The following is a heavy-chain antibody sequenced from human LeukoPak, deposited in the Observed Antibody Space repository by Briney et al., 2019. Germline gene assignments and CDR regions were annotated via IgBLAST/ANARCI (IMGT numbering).Heavy chain of an antibody. V-gene: IGHV3-11*01. CDR2: ISSIDNTI. Sequence: GGSLRLSCAASGFIFSDYYMNWIRQAPGKGLEWVSYISSIDNTIYYADSVKGRITISRDNAKNSLYLQMNSLRVGDTAVYYCAKPHNGRRWWELGAFDIWGQGTMVTVSS. J-gene: IGHJ3*02. CDR3: AKPHNGRRWWELGAFDI. D-gene: IGHD2-15*01. CDR1: GFIFSDYY.